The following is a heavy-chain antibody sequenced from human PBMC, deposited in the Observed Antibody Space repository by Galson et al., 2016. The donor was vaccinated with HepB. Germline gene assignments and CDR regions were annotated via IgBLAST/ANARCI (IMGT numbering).Heavy chain of an antibody. D-gene: IGHD3-3*01. CDR2: ISGSGGDT. J-gene: IGHJ4*02. V-gene: IGHV3-23*01. Sequence: SLRLSCAASGFTFSIYTPHWVRQAPGKGLEWVSGISGSGGDTYYADSVKGRFTISRDNSNSTLHLQLNSLRAEDTAIYYCTKIWKRTMTFFDSWGQGTLVTVSS. CDR1: GFTFSIYT. CDR3: TKIWKRTMTFFDS.